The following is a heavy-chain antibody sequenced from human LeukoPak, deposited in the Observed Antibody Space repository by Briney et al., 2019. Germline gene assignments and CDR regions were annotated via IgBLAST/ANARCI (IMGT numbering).Heavy chain of an antibody. D-gene: IGHD3-9*01. J-gene: IGHJ3*02. CDR3: ARARHFDWFWAFDI. V-gene: IGHV4-59*01. CDR2: IYYSGST. Sequence: PSETLSLTCTVSGGSISSYYWSWIRQPPGKGLEWIGYIYYSGSTNYNPSLKSRVTISVDTSKNQFSLKLSSVTAADTAVYYCARARHFDWFWAFDIWGQGTMVTVSS. CDR1: GGSISSYY.